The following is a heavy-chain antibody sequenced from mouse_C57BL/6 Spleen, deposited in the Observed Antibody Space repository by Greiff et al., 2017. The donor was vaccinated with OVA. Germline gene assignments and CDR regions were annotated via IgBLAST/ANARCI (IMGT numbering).Heavy chain of an antibody. D-gene: IGHD2-3*01. J-gene: IGHJ2*01. Sequence: QVQLQQSGAELVRPGASVTLSCKASGYTFTDYEMHWVKQTPVHGLEWIGAIDPETGGTAYNQKFKGKAILTADKSSSTAYMELRSLTSEDSAVYYCTNGGYYVFDYWGQGTTLTVSS. CDR1: GYTFTDYE. CDR2: IDPETGGT. V-gene: IGHV1-15*01. CDR3: TNGGYYVFDY.